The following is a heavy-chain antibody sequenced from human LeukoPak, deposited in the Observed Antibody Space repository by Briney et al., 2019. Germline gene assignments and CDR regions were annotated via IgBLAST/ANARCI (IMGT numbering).Heavy chain of an antibody. CDR3: AKDRRVAAARPLWD. J-gene: IGHJ4*02. Sequence: AGGCLRLSCAASGFTFDDYAMHWFRQAPGKGLEWVSGISWKRGSIGYAYSVKGRFTISRDNAKNSLYLQMNSLRAEDMALYYCAKDRRVAAARPLWDWGQGTLVTDSS. CDR1: GFTFDDYA. V-gene: IGHV3-9*03. D-gene: IGHD6-13*01. CDR2: ISWKRGSI.